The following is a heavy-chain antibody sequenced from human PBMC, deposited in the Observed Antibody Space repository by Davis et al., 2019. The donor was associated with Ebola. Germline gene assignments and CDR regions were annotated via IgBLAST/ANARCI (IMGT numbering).Heavy chain of an antibody. Sequence: GSLRLSCTLSGGSIRSSNHHWGWIRQPPGKGLEWIGSIYHSGTTYYNPSLKSRVTISLDTSKNQFSLKLSSVTAADTAVYYCARGTYGDVLTGYHFDYWGQGTLVTVSS. CDR2: IYHSGTT. V-gene: IGHV4-39*07. D-gene: IGHD3-9*01. CDR1: GGSIRSSNHH. CDR3: ARGTYGDVLTGYHFDY. J-gene: IGHJ4*02.